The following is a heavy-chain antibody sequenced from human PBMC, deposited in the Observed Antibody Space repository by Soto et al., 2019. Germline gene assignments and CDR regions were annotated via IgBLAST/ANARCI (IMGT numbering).Heavy chain of an antibody. CDR1: GYSFTSYW. D-gene: IGHD5-18*01. V-gene: IGHV5-51*01. CDR2: IYPDDSDT. J-gene: IGHJ4*02. CDR3: ARQGKYNYGSNDF. Sequence: GESLKISCKGSGYSFTSYWIGWVRQLPGKGLEWMGIIYPDDSDTRYSPSFQGQVIMSADKSISTAYLQWSSLKASDTAMYYCARQGKYNYGSNDFWGQGTLVTVSS.